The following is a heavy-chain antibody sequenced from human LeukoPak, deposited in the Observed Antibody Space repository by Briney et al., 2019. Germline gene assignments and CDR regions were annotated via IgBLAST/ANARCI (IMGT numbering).Heavy chain of an antibody. CDR2: INAYNGNT. CDR1: GYTFLNYG. CDR3: ARRPIFSDLNWFDP. J-gene: IGHJ5*02. V-gene: IGHV1-18*01. Sequence: GASVKVSCKSSGYTFLNYGIVWVRQAPGQGLEWMGWINAYNGNTNYAQKLHGRLTMTTDTSTSTAYMELRTLRSDDTAVYYCARRPIFSDLNWFDPWGQGTLVTVSS.